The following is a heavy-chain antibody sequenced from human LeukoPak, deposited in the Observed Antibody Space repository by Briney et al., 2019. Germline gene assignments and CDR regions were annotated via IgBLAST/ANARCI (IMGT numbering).Heavy chain of an antibody. Sequence: ASVKVSCKASGGSFSSYAISWVRQAPGQGLEWMGGIIPLFGAPNYAQKFQGRVTITADKSTTTAYMELSSLRVEDTAVYYCVRDVLYYYGAERLFWFDPWGQGTLVTVSS. CDR2: IIPLFGAP. CDR3: VRDVLYYYGAERLFWFDP. J-gene: IGHJ5*02. D-gene: IGHD3-10*01. CDR1: GGSFSSYA. V-gene: IGHV1-69*06.